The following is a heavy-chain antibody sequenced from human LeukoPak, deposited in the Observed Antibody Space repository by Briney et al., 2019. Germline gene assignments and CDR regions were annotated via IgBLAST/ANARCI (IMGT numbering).Heavy chain of an antibody. CDR1: GFTFSSYE. D-gene: IGHD3-9*01. V-gene: IGHV3-48*03. CDR3: ARDKSDWSLDP. CDR2: ISSSGSTI. Sequence: GGSLRLSCAASGFTFSSYEMNWVRQAPGKGLEWVSYISSSGSTIYYADSVKGRFTISRDNAKNSLYLQMNSLRAEDTAFYYCARDKSDWSLDPWGQGTPVTVSS. J-gene: IGHJ5*02.